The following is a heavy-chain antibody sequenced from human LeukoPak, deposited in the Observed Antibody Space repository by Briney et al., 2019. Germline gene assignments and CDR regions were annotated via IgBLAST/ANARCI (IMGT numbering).Heavy chain of an antibody. CDR2: IGSSGATQ. V-gene: IGHV3-23*01. CDR3: ARVFSTYYFDY. CDR1: GFTFSNYA. J-gene: IGHJ4*02. Sequence: PGGSLRLSCAASGFTFSNYAMRWVRQAPGKGLQWVSAIGSSGATQHYADAVKGRFTISRDNSKNTVYLRMNSLRGEDTAVYYCARVFSTYYFDYWGQGTLVTVSS. D-gene: IGHD3-3*02.